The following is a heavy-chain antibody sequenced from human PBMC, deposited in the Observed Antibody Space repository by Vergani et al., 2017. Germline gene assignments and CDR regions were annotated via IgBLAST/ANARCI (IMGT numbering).Heavy chain of an antibody. V-gene: IGHV3-23*01. CDR3: AKVDSIAVAGLVDY. CDR2: ISGSGGST. CDR1: GFTFSSYA. J-gene: IGHJ4*02. D-gene: IGHD6-19*01. Sequence: EVQLLESGGGLVQPGGSLRLSCAASGFTFSSYAMSWVRQAPGKGLEWVSAISGSGGSTYYADSVKGRFTISRDTSKNTLYLQMNSLRAEDTAVYYCAKVDSIAVAGLVDYWGQGTLVTVSS.